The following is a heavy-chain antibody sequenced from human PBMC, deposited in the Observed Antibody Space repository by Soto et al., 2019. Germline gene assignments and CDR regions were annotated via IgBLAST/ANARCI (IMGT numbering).Heavy chain of an antibody. J-gene: IGHJ4*02. V-gene: IGHV4-61*05. Sequence: SETLSLTYTVSGGSISSSSYYWGWIRQPPGKGLEWIGYIYYSGSTNYNPSLKSRVTISVDTSKDQLSLKLSSVTAADTAVYYCARRYGYYFYYWGQGTLVTVSS. D-gene: IGHD3-9*01. CDR2: IYYSGST. CDR1: GGSISSSSYY. CDR3: ARRYGYYFYY.